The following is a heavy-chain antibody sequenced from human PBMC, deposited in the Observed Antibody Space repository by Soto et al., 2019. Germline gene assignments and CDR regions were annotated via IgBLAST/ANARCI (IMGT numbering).Heavy chain of an antibody. J-gene: IGHJ5*02. CDR3: AREGVGGRGDNYFDP. V-gene: IGHV3-33*01. D-gene: IGHD1-26*01. CDR1: GFIFSDYA. CDR2: IWSDGNND. Sequence: QVQLVESGGGVVQPGRSLRLSCAASGFIFSDYAMHWVRQAPVKGLEWVAVIWSDGNNDYYTESVKGRFTISRDVSKNTLYLQMNSLRVEDTAIYYCAREGVGGRGDNYFDPWGQGTLVTVSS.